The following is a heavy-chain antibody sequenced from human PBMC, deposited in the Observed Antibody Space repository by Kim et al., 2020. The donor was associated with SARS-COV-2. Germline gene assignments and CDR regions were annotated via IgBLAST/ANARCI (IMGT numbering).Heavy chain of an antibody. J-gene: IGHJ3*01. Sequence: NISYADSVRGRFTISRDNTKNTLYLQMNSLRAEDTALDYCARRVEGAFNFWGQGTVVTVSS. CDR3: ARRVEGAFNF. CDR2: NI. V-gene: IGHV3-30*07.